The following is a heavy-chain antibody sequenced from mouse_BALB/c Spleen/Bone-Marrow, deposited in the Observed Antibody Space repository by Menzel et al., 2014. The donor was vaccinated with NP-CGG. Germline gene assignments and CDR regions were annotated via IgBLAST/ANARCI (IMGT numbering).Heavy chain of an antibody. CDR2: INPSSGSA. J-gene: IGHJ2*01. Sequence: LVESGAEVARPGASVKMSCKASGYTFTYYTMQWVKQRTGQGLEWIGYINPSSGSANYNQNFKDKATLTADKSSSTAYMQLTSLTSEDSAVYYCARGGTRYYFDYWGQGTTLTVSS. CDR1: GYTFTYYT. D-gene: IGHD3-3*01. V-gene: IGHV1-4*01. CDR3: ARGGTRYYFDY.